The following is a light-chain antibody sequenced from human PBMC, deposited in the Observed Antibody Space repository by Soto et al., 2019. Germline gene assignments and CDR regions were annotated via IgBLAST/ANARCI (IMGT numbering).Light chain of an antibody. V-gene: IGKV1-5*03. J-gene: IGKJ1*01. CDR2: KTS. CDR1: QSISSW. CDR3: QKYNSPPWT. Sequence: DIQMTQSPSTLSASVGDRVTITCRACQSISSWLPWYQQKPGKAPKLLSYKTSSLESGLPSRFSGSVSGPDYTLTISRLQPDDFATHYCQKYNSPPWTFGQGTKVEIK.